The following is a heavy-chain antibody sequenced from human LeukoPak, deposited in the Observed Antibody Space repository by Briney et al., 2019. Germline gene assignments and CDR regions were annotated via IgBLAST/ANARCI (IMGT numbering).Heavy chain of an antibody. J-gene: IGHJ4*02. V-gene: IGHV3-30*10. CDR2: ISYDGSNK. D-gene: IGHD1-26*01. CDR1: GFTFSNYA. CDR3: AREISGTYYGGPAY. Sequence: GGSLRLSCAASGFTFSNYAMHWVRQAPGKGLEWVAVISYDGSNKYYTDSVKGRFTISRDDSKNTLFLQMNSLRVEDTAVYYCAREISGTYYGGPAYWGQGTLVTVSS.